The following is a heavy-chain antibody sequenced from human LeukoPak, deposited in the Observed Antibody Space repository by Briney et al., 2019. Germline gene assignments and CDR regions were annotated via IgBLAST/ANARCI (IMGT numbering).Heavy chain of an antibody. CDR2: IRNKRYSDST. Sequence: PGGSLRLSCAASGFTFSSYAMSWVRQAPGKGLEWVGFIRNKRYSDSTDYAASVKGRFTISRDDSTRVAYLDMNSLKTEDTAVFFCTSSRGAKVRLRQYYFDYWGLGTRVTVSA. V-gene: IGHV3-49*04. D-gene: IGHD3-10*01. J-gene: IGHJ4*02. CDR1: GFTFSSYA. CDR3: TSSRGAKVRLRQYYFDY.